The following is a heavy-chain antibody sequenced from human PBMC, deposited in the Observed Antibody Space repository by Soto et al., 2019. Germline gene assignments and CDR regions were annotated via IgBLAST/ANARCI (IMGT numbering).Heavy chain of an antibody. V-gene: IGHV3-21*06. CDR3: ARESEDLTSNFDY. CDR2: TSSTTNYI. CDR1: GFTFTRYS. J-gene: IGHJ4*02. Sequence: VQLVEFGGGLVKPGGSLRLSCAASGFTFTRYSMNWVRQAPGKGLEWVSSTSSTTNYIYYGDSMKGRFTISRDNAKNSLYLEMNSLRAEDTAVYYCARESEDLTSNFDYWGQGTLVTVSS.